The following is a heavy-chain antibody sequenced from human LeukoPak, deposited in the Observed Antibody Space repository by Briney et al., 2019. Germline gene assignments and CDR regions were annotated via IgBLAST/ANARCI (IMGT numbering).Heavy chain of an antibody. Sequence: ASVKVSCKASGYTFTGYYMHWVRQAPGQGPEWMGWINPNSGGTNYAQKFQGWVTMTRDTSISTAYMELSRLRSDDTAVYYCARGLDRQQLVVPGYWGQGTLVTVSS. CDR3: ARGLDRQQLVVPGY. D-gene: IGHD6-13*01. CDR2: INPNSGGT. J-gene: IGHJ4*02. V-gene: IGHV1-2*04. CDR1: GYTFTGYY.